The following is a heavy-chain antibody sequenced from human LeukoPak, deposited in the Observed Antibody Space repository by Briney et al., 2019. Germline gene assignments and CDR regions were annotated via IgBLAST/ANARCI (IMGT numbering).Heavy chain of an antibody. D-gene: IGHD3-9*01. CDR2: ISYSGTP. CDR1: GGSISSYY. V-gene: IGHV4-59*08. Sequence: SETLSLTCTVSGGSISSYYWSWIRQPPGKGLEWIGYISYSGTPTYNPSLRSRVTISLDTSKTQFSLRLTSVTAADTAVYYCARQRTAPPIYEYYGMDVWGQGTTVTVSS. J-gene: IGHJ6*02. CDR3: ARQRTAPPIYEYYGMDV.